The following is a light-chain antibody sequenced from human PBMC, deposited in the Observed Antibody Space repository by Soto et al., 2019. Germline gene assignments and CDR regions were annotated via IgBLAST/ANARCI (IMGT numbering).Light chain of an antibody. CDR3: SSYTSSSTLV. J-gene: IGLJ1*01. Sequence: QSVLTQPASVSGSPGQSITISCTGTSSDVGGYNYVSWYQQHPGKAPKLMIYEVSNWPSGVSNRFSGSKSGNTASLTISGLQAEDEADYYCSSYTSSSTLVFGAGTKVIV. V-gene: IGLV2-14*01. CDR2: EVS. CDR1: SSDVGGYNY.